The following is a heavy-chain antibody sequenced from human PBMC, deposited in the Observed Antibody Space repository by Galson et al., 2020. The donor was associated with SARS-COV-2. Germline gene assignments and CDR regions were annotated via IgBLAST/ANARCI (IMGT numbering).Heavy chain of an antibody. D-gene: IGHD3-10*01. CDR3: EKRNEFVWFGQLLLSNYNYVMDV. CDR1: GGSISSNY. Sequence: SETLSLTCTVYGGSISSNYYTWIRQPHGTGQELIGEINHNESSNYNPSLTSPVPMSVATSKNQFSLKLSSVTAAATGVYYCEKRNEFVWFGQLLLSNYNYVMDVWGQGSTVTFSS. CDR2: INHNESS. V-gene: IGHV4-34*01. J-gene: IGHJ6*01.